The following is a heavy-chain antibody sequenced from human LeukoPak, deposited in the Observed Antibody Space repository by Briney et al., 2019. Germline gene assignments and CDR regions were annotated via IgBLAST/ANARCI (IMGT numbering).Heavy chain of an antibody. J-gene: IGHJ4*02. CDR1: GFTFSSYS. V-gene: IGHV3-21*01. D-gene: IGHD4-11*01. Sequence: GGSLRLSCAASGFTFSSYSMKWVRQAPGKGLEWVSFISSSSSYIYYADSVKGRFTISRDNAKNSLYLQMNSLRAEDTAVYYCARDIRPHSTVSVDFWGQGTLVTVSS. CDR2: ISSSSSYI. CDR3: ARDIRPHSTVSVDF.